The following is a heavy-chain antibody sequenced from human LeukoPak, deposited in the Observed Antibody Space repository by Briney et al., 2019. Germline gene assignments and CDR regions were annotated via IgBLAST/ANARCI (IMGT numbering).Heavy chain of an antibody. V-gene: IGHV3-30*02. CDR2: IRYDGSNK. CDR1: GFTFSSYG. CDR3: AKDRGELLPYYFDY. D-gene: IGHD1-26*01. J-gene: IGHJ4*02. Sequence: GGSLRPSCAASGFTFSSYGMHWVRQAPGKGLEWVAFIRYDGSNKYYADSVKGRFTISRDNSKNTLYLQMNSLRAEDTAVYYCAKDRGELLPYYFDYWGQGTLVTVSS.